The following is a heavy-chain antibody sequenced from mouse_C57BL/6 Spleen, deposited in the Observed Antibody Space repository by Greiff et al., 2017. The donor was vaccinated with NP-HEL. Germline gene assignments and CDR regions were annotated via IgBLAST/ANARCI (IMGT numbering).Heavy chain of an antibody. V-gene: IGHV1-26*01. J-gene: IGHJ4*01. Sequence: EVQLQQSGPELVKPGASVKISCKASGYTFTDYYMNWVKQSHGKSLEWIGDINPNNGGTSYNQKFKGKATLTVDKSSSTAYMELRSLTSEDSAVYYCARGGPIYYDYATPYYYAMDYWGQGTSVTVSS. CDR3: ARGGPIYYDYATPYYYAMDY. CDR2: INPNNGGT. CDR1: GYTFTDYY. D-gene: IGHD2-4*01.